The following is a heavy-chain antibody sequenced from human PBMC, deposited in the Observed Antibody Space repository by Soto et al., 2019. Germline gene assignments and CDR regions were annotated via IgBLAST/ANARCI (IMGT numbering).Heavy chain of an antibody. J-gene: IGHJ6*02. CDR3: ARHDVIAKLQNGMGL. Sequence: SETLSLTCTVSGDSVNSGSYYWSWIRQPPGTGLEWIGYIFYSGTTNYNPSLKSRVTISLHTSKNQFSLKLTSVTAADTAVYYCARHDVIAKLQNGMGLWGQGTMVTVSS. CDR2: IFYSGTT. CDR1: GDSVNSGSYY. V-gene: IGHV4-61*01.